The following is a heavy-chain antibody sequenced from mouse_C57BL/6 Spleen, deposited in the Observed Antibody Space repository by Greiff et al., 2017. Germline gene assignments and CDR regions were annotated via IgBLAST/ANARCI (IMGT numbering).Heavy chain of an antibody. CDR1: GFSLTSYG. CDR3: ARHGAAQATVLYAMDY. J-gene: IGHJ4*01. V-gene: IGHV2-6-1*01. CDR2: IWSDGST. Sequence: VQLQQSGPGLVAPSQSLSITCTVSGFSLTSYGVHWVRQPPGKGLEWLVVIWSDGSTTYNSALKSRLSISKDNSKSKVFLKMNSLQTDDTAMYYCARHGAAQATVLYAMDYWGQGTSVTVSS. D-gene: IGHD3-2*02.